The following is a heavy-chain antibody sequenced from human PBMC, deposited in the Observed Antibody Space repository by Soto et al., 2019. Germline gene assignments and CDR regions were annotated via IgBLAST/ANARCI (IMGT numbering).Heavy chain of an antibody. D-gene: IGHD4-17*01. V-gene: IGHV4-39*01. J-gene: IGHJ4*02. CDR3: ADWNTVTKSFDY. CDR1: GGSISSSSYY. CDR2: IYYSGST. Sequence: PSETLSLTCTVSGGSISSSSYYWGWIRQPPGKGLEWIGSIYYSGSTYYNPSPKSRVTISVDTSKNQFSLKLSSVTAADTAVYYCADWNTVTKSFDYWGQGTLVTVSS.